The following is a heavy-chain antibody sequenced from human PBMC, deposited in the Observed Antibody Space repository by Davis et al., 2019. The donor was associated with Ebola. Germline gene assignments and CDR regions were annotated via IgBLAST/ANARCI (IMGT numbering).Heavy chain of an antibody. CDR1: GGSIISSSSY. D-gene: IGHD6-13*01. Sequence: MPSETLSLTCTVSGGSIISSSSYWGWIRQPPRKGLEWIGSIYYSGITYYNPSLKSRVTISVDTSKNQFSLKLRSVTAADTAVYYCARGNSIATAGTGYYFDYWGQGNLVTVSS. J-gene: IGHJ4*02. V-gene: IGHV4-39*01. CDR2: IYYSGIT. CDR3: ARGNSIATAGTGYYFDY.